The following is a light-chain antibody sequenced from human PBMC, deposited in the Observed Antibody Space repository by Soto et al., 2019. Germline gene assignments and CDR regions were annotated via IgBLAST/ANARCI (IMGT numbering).Light chain of an antibody. CDR1: DSISPW. CDR3: QHYNSYSEA. CDR2: KAS. J-gene: IGKJ1*01. Sequence: DIQMTQSPSTMASSVGDRFTIALRASDSISPWVAWYQQKPGKAPKLLIYKASTLKSGVPSRFSGSGSGTEFTLTISSLQPDDFATYYCQHYNSYSEAFGQGTKV. V-gene: IGKV1-5*03.